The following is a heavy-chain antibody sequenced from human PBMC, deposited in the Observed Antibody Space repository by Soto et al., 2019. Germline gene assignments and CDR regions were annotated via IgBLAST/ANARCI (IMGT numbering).Heavy chain of an antibody. D-gene: IGHD3-22*01. CDR3: ATGVVTMTYDYFDY. V-gene: IGHV1-69*12. CDR2: IIPIFGTA. Sequence: QVQLVQSGAEVKKPGSSVKVSCKASGGTFSSYAISWVRQAPGQGLEWMGGIIPIFGTAHYAQKFQGRVTITADESTSTAYMELSSLRSEDTAVYYCATGVVTMTYDYFDYWGQGTLVTVSS. CDR1: GGTFSSYA. J-gene: IGHJ4*02.